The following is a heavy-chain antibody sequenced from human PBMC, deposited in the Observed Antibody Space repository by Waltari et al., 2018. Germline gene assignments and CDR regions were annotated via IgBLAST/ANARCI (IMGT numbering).Heavy chain of an antibody. V-gene: IGHV3-74*01. Sequence: EVQLVECGGGLVQPEGSLRLSCAASGCTDRMSGVHWVRQAPGKGLVWVSRSNSDGSSTSYADSVKGRFTISKDNAKNTVYLQMNSLRAEDTAIYYCARGARRTTVTTGWWYFDLWGRGTLVTVSS. CDR2: SNSDGSST. D-gene: IGHD4-17*01. CDR1: GCTDRMSG. J-gene: IGHJ2*01. CDR3: ARGARRTTVTTGWWYFDL.